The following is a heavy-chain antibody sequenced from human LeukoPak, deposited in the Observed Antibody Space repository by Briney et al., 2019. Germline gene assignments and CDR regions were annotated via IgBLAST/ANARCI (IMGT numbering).Heavy chain of an antibody. CDR1: GFTFSSYS. D-gene: IGHD6-6*01. CDR2: ISSSSSYI. CDR3: ARSRSSSSEFDY. Sequence: GGSLRLSCAASGFTFSSYSMNWVRQAPGKGLEWVSSISSSSSYIYYADSVKGRFTISRDNAKNSLYPQMNSLRAEDTAVYYCARSRSSSSEFDYWGQGTLVTVSS. V-gene: IGHV3-21*01. J-gene: IGHJ4*02.